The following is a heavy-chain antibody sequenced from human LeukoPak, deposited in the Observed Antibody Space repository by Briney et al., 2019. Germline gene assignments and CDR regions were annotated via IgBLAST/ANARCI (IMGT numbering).Heavy chain of an antibody. CDR3: AKFGGYSGYDSAYYYYYYMDV. V-gene: IGHV3-23*01. Sequence: PGGSLRLSCAASGFTFSSYAMSWVRQAPGKGLEWVSAISGSGGSTCYADSVKGRFTISRDNSKNTLYLQMNSLRAEDTAVYYCAKFGGYSGYDSAYYYYYYMDVWGKGTTVTVSS. CDR1: GFTFSSYA. CDR2: ISGSGGST. D-gene: IGHD5-12*01. J-gene: IGHJ6*03.